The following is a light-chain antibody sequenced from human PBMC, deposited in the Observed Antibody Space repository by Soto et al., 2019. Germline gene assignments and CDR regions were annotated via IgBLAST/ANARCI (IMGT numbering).Light chain of an antibody. V-gene: IGKV3-11*01. J-gene: IGKJ5*01. CDR3: QQRTDCPTIT. CDR2: DAS. Sequence: EIVLTQFPATLSLSPGEGATLSCGASQSVRTSLAWYQHKPGQAPRLLIYDASTRATGIPARFSGSGSGTAFPLTIRHLQSEDSQVYYCQQRTDCPTITFGQGTRLEIK. CDR1: QSVRTS.